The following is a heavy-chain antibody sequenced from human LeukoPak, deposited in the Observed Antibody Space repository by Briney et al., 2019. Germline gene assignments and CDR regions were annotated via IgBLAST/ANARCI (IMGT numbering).Heavy chain of an antibody. Sequence: PGGSLRLSCAASGFTFGSYWMDWVRQSSDQGLEWVANINQDGSEAYYLDSVKGRFTISRDNAKNALFLQMNSLRAEDTAAYYCTRSLDYWGQGTLVTVSS. J-gene: IGHJ4*02. CDR1: GFTFGSYW. V-gene: IGHV3-7*01. CDR2: INQDGSEA. CDR3: TRSLDY.